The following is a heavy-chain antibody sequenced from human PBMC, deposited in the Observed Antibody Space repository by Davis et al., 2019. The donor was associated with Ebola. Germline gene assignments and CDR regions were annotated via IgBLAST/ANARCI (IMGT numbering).Heavy chain of an antibody. J-gene: IGHJ6*02. CDR2: INPNSGGT. CDR1: GGTFSSYA. V-gene: IGHV1-2*04. Sequence: ASVKVSCKASGGTFSSYAMHWVRQAPGQGLEWMGWINPNSGGTNYAQKFQGWVTMTRDTSISTAYMELSRLRSDDTAVYYCARYARIAAAGTIYYYGMDVWGQGTTVTVSS. D-gene: IGHD6-13*01. CDR3: ARYARIAAAGTIYYYGMDV.